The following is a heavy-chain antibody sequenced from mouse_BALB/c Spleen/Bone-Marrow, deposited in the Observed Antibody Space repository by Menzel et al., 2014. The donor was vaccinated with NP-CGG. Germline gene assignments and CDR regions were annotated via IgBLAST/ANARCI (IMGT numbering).Heavy chain of an antibody. CDR1: GFNIKDTY. V-gene: IGHV14-3*02. CDR2: IDPANGNT. Sequence: EVKLQESGAELVKPGASVKLSCTASGFNIKDTYMHWVKQRPEQGLEWIGRIDPANGNTKYDPKFQGKATITADTSSNPAYLQLISLPSEDTAVYYGACGSSCVFFDYWGQGTTLTVSS. CDR3: ACGSSCVFFDY. J-gene: IGHJ2*01. D-gene: IGHD1-1*01.